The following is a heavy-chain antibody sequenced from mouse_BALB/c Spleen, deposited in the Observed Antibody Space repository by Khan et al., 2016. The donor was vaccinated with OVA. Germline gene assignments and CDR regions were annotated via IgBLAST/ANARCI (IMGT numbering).Heavy chain of an antibody. CDR1: GDSITTGY. D-gene: IGHD2-14*01. V-gene: IGHV3-8*02. J-gene: IGHJ3*01. CDR2: IIYTGYT. CDR3: AISTYRYAFVY. Sequence: VQLQQSGPSLVKPSQTLSLTCSVTGDSITTGYWNWIRKFPGNKLEYMGYIIYTGYTYYNPSLKSRISITRHTSNNQYYLQLNSVTDEDTATYYCAISTYRYAFVYWGQGTLVTVSA.